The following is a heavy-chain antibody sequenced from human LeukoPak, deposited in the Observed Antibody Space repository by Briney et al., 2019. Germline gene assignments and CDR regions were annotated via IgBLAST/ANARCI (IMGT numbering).Heavy chain of an antibody. Sequence: GASVKVSCKASGYTFTSYDINWVRQATGQGLEWMGWMNPNSGNTGYAQKFQGRVTMTRNTSISTAYMELSSLRSEDTAVYYCASTDIVVVPAANDYYYGMDVWGQGTTVTVSS. J-gene: IGHJ6*02. CDR1: GYTFTSYD. CDR2: MNPNSGNT. D-gene: IGHD2-2*01. V-gene: IGHV1-8*01. CDR3: ASTDIVVVPAANDYYYGMDV.